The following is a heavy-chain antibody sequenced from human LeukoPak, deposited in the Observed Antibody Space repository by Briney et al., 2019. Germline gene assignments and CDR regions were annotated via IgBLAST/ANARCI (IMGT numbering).Heavy chain of an antibody. V-gene: IGHV3-74*03. CDR1: GFTFRNHW. D-gene: IGHD6-6*01. Sequence: GGSLRLSCAASGFTFRNHWMHWVRQTPGKGLVWVSRISSDGSSTTYADSVKGRFTISRDNAKNTLYLQMNNLRAEDTAMYYCARDQRVTGRPDIDYWGQGTLVIVTS. CDR3: ARDQRVTGRPDIDY. CDR2: ISSDGSST. J-gene: IGHJ4*02.